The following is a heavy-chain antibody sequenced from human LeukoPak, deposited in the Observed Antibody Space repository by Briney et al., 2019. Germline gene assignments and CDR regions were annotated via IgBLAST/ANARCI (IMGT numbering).Heavy chain of an antibody. CDR2: INPNSGGT. V-gene: IGHV1-2*02. D-gene: IGHD2-2*01. CDR3: ARDSIPYCSSTSCYVVDY. CDR1: GYTFTGYY. J-gene: IGHJ4*02. Sequence: ASVKVSCKASGYTFTGYYMHWVRQAPGQGLEWMGWINPNSGGTNYAQKFQGRATMTRDTSISTAYMELSRLRSDDTAVYYCARDSIPYCSSTSCYVVDYWGQGTLVTVSS.